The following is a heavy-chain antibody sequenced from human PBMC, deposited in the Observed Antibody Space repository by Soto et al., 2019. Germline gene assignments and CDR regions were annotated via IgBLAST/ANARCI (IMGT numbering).Heavy chain of an antibody. Sequence: ASVKVSCKASGGTFSSYTISWVRQAPGQGLEWMGRIIPILGIANYAQKFQGRVTITADKSTSTAYMELSSLRSEDTAVYYCARGSGTPDSNELYYYYMDVWGKGTTVTVSS. J-gene: IGHJ6*03. D-gene: IGHD4-4*01. CDR1: GGTFSSYT. V-gene: IGHV1-69*02. CDR3: ARGSGTPDSNELYYYYMDV. CDR2: IIPILGIA.